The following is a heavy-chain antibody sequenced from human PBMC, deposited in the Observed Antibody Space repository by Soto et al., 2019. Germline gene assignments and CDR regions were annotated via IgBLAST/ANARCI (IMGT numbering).Heavy chain of an antibody. J-gene: IGHJ4*02. CDR2: IYFRGNI. V-gene: IGHV4-4*02. Sequence: QVQLQESGPGLVKPSETLSLTCAVSGGSIISSNWWTWVRQPPGKGLEWIGEIYFRGNINYNPSLNGRVTISLDKSNSHFSLELSCVTAADTAIYYCARDPSRAYSGSYSGIDSWGQGSLVTVSS. CDR3: ARDPSRAYSGSYSGIDS. D-gene: IGHD6-13*01. CDR1: GGSIISSNW.